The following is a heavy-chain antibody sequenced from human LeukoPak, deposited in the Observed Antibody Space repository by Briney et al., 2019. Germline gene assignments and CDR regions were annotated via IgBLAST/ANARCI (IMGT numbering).Heavy chain of an antibody. CDR2: IIPIFGTA. CDR1: GGTFSSYA. J-gene: IGHJ4*02. Sequence: SVKVSYKASGGTFSSYAISWVRQAPGQGLEWMGGIIPIFGTANYAQKFQGRVTITADESTSTAYMELSSLRSEDTAVYYCARNPQRWLQLPGYFDYWGQGTLVTDSS. V-gene: IGHV1-69*01. D-gene: IGHD5-24*01. CDR3: ARNPQRWLQLPGYFDY.